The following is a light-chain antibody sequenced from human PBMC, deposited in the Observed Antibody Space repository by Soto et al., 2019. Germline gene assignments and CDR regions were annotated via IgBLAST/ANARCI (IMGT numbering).Light chain of an antibody. CDR3: AAWDGSLNKVL. J-gene: IGLJ2*01. Sequence: QSVLTQPPSASGTPGQRVTISCSGSGSSIGTNTVNWYRQLPGTAPKLLIYGDNQRPSGVPDRFSGSKSGTSASLAISGLQSEDEAEYYCAAWDGSLNKVLFGGVTKLTVL. V-gene: IGLV1-44*01. CDR2: GDN. CDR1: GSSIGTNT.